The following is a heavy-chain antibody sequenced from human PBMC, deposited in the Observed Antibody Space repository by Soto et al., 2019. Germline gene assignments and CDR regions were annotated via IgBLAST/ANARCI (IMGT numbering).Heavy chain of an antibody. CDR2: IYWSDEK. CDR1: GFSLTISGEG. D-gene: IGHD3-16*01. Sequence: QITLKESGPTLVKPTQTLTLTCTFSGFSLTISGEGVGWIRQPPGKALEWLALIYWSDEKHYSPSLKNRLTITKDTSTNQVVLTMTNMDPVDTATYYCARLVYRAGGRIFDSWGQGSLVTVSS. J-gene: IGHJ4*02. V-gene: IGHV2-5*01. CDR3: ARLVYRAGGRIFDS.